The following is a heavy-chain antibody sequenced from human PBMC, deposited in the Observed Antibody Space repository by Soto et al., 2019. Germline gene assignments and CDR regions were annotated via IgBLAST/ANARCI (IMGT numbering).Heavy chain of an antibody. V-gene: IGHV4-34*01. D-gene: IGHD4-17*01. CDR1: GGSFSGYY. Sequence: SETLSLTCAVYGGSFSGYYWSWIRQPPGKGLEWIGEINHSGSTNYNPSLKSRVTISVDTSKNQFSLKLSSVTAADTAVYYCARGYGGNHLDYWGQGTLVTVSS. CDR3: ARGYGGNHLDY. J-gene: IGHJ4*02. CDR2: INHSGST.